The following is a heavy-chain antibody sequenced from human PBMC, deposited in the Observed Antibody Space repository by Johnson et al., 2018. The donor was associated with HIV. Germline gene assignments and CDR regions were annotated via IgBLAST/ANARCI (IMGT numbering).Heavy chain of an antibody. Sequence: VQLVESGGGLVKPGGSLRLSCAASGFTVSSNYMSWVRQAPGKGLEWVSVIYSGGSTYYADSVQGRFTISRDNSKNTLYLQMNSLRAEDTAVYYCARDRPIAPFDIWGQGTMVTVSS. CDR1: GFTVSSNY. J-gene: IGHJ3*02. CDR3: ARDRPIAPFDI. CDR2: IYSGGST. D-gene: IGHD3-22*01. V-gene: IGHV3-66*02.